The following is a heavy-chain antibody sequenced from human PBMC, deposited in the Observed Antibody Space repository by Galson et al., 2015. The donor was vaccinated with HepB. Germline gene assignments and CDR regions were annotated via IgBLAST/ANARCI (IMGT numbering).Heavy chain of an antibody. CDR1: GFTFSSYG. J-gene: IGHJ4*02. CDR2: IWYDGSNK. V-gene: IGHV3-33*01. CDR3: ARDPPNPTMVRGVIGYFDY. D-gene: IGHD3-10*01. Sequence: SLRLSCAASGFTFSSYGMHWVRQAPGKGLEWVAVIWYDGSNKYYADSVKGRFTISRDNSKNTLYLQMNSLRSEDTAVYYCARDPPNPTMVRGVIGYFDYWGQGTLVTVSS.